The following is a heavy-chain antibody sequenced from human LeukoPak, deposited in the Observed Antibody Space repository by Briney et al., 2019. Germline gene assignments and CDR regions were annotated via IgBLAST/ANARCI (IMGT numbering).Heavy chain of an antibody. CDR3: ARDRAITMVRVYYYYGMDV. Sequence: SETLSLTCTVSGGSISSGDYYWSWIRQPPGKGLEWIGYIYYSGSTYYNPSLKSRVTISVDTSKNQFSLKLSSVTAADTAVYYCARDRAITMVRVYYYYGMDVWGKGTTVTVSS. J-gene: IGHJ6*04. V-gene: IGHV4-30-4*01. CDR2: IYYSGST. CDR1: GGSISSGDYY. D-gene: IGHD3-10*01.